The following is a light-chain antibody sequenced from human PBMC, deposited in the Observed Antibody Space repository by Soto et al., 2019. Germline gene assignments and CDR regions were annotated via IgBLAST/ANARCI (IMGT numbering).Light chain of an antibody. CDR1: QSISSY. CDR2: AAS. CDR3: QQSYSTRGT. V-gene: IGKV1-39*01. Sequence: DIQMTQSPSSLSASVGDRVTITCRASQSISSYLNWYQQKPGKAPKLLIYAASSLQSGVPSTFSGSGSGTDFTLTISSLQPEDFATYYCQQSYSTRGTFGQGTKVEIK. J-gene: IGKJ1*01.